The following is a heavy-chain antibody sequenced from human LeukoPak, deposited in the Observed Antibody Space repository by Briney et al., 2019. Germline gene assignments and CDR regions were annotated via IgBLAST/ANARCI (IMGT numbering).Heavy chain of an antibody. V-gene: IGHV4-34*01. CDR2: INHSGST. Sequence: SETLSLTCAVCGGSFSGYYWSWIRQPPGKGLEWIGEINHSGSTNYNPSLKSRVTISVDTSKNQFSLKLSSVTAADTAVYYCARLNGSGPKTYYFDYWGQGTLVTVSS. D-gene: IGHD2-15*01. J-gene: IGHJ4*02. CDR1: GGSFSGYY. CDR3: ARLNGSGPKTYYFDY.